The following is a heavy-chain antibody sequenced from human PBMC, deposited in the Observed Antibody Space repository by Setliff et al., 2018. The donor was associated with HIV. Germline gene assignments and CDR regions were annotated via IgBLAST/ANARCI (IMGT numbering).Heavy chain of an antibody. D-gene: IGHD3-22*01. Sequence: SETLSLTCTVSGGSISNSRYYWSWIRQAPGKGLEWIGSIYYSGSTYYNPSLKSRVTISVDTSKNQFSLKLSSVTAADAAVSYCASRVYDYASSGYLREEGFDPWGQGTLFTVSS. CDR1: GGSISNSRYY. V-gene: IGHV4-39*01. CDR3: ASRVYDYASSGYLREEGFDP. CDR2: IYYSGST. J-gene: IGHJ5*02.